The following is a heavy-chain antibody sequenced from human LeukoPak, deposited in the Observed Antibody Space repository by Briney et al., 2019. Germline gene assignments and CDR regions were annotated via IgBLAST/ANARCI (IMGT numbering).Heavy chain of an antibody. J-gene: IGHJ4*02. V-gene: IGHV5-51*01. D-gene: IGHD3-3*01. Sequence: GESLKISYKGSGQNFTNHWIGWVRQMPGKGLEWLGIVYPGDSDSRYSPSFQGQATLSAYKSINTAYLQWSSLRASDSAMYYCRRLKYDFWSGYHFDYWGQGTLVAVSS. CDR1: GQNFTNHW. CDR2: VYPGDSDS. CDR3: RRLKYDFWSGYHFDY.